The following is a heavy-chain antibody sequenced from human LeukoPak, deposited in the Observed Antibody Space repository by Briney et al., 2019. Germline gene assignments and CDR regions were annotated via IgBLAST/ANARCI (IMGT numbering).Heavy chain of an antibody. D-gene: IGHD1-26*01. V-gene: IGHV3-33*05. CDR3: ARHRSGSYYDAFDM. CDR2: ISYDGSNQ. J-gene: IGHJ3*02. CDR1: GFSFSTYG. Sequence: GGSLRLSCAASGFSFSTYGMFWVRQAPGKGLEWVGVISYDGSNQYYADSVKGRFTISRDNSKNTLYLHCSSLKASDTAMYYCARHRSGSYYDAFDMWGQGTMVTVSS.